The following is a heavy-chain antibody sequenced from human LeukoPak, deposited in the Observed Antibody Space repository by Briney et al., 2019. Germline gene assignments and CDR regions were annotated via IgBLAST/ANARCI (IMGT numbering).Heavy chain of an antibody. CDR3: ARDLYCSSTSCYIDWNTNIGLFDY. CDR1: GYTFTSYY. Sequence: ASVKVSCKASGYTFTSYYMHWVRQAPGQGLEWMGIIDPSGGSTSYAQKFQGRVTMTRDTSTSTAYMELRSLRSDDTAVYYCARDLYCSSTSCYIDWNTNIGLFDYWGQGTLVTVSS. J-gene: IGHJ4*02. V-gene: IGHV1-46*01. D-gene: IGHD2-2*02. CDR2: IDPSGGST.